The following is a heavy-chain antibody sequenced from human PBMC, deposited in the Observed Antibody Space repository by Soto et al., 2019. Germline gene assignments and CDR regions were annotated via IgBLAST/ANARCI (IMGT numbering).Heavy chain of an antibody. D-gene: IGHD1-1*01. CDR1: GFTLSNSV. V-gene: IGHV3-23*01. Sequence: EVHLLQSGGGLVQPGGSLRLSCATSGFTLSNSVMSWVRQAPGKGLEWVSTIAGKTYYSASVKARFTISRDTSQSTLYLQLKSLRAEDTAVYYCARKIDVPTGMLDHWGQGTLVTVSS. J-gene: IGHJ4*02. CDR3: ARKIDVPTGMLDH. CDR2: IAGKT.